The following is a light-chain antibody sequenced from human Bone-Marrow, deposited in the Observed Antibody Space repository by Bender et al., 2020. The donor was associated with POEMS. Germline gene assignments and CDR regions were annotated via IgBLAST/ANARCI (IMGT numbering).Light chain of an antibody. V-gene: IGLV3-21*02. CDR2: DDS. J-gene: IGLJ3*02. CDR1: SSDIAINY. Sequence: VLTQPPSASGTPGQRVTISCSGSSSDIAINYVYWYQQKPGQAPVLVVYDDSDRPSGIPERFSASNSGHTATLTISWVEAGDEADYYCQEWDSSSEHPGVLFGGGTKLTVL. CDR3: QEWDSSSEHPGVL.